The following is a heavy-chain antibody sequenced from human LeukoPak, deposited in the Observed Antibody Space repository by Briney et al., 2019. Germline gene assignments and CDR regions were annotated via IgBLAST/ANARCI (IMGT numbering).Heavy chain of an antibody. D-gene: IGHD5-18*01. J-gene: IGHJ4*02. CDR2: FYNGINT. Sequence: PGGSLGLSFAAPGLAFITNYMSWVRQAPGKGLEGVSVFYNGINTYYADSVKGRFTTSRDNSKNTLYLQMNSLRVEDTAVYFCATVGSGNTYGYGDYWGQGTLVTVSS. CDR1: GLAFITNY. CDR3: ATVGSGNTYGYGDY. V-gene: IGHV3-66*01.